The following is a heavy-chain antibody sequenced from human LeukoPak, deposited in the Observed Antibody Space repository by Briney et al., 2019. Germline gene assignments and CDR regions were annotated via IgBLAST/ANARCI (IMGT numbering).Heavy chain of an antibody. V-gene: IGHV1-3*01. CDR2: INADDGNT. Sequence: ASVTVSCKTSGYTFTTYAIHWVRQAPGQRLEWMGLINADDGNTRYSQRFQGRVTITRDTSANTAYMELSSLRFEDTAVYYCARGIVVQPSANWFDPWGQGTPATVSS. D-gene: IGHD2-2*01. CDR1: GYTFTTYA. CDR3: ARGIVVQPSANWFDP. J-gene: IGHJ5*02.